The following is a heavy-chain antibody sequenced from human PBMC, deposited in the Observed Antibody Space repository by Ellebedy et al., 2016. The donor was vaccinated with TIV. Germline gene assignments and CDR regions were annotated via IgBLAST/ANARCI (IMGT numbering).Heavy chain of an antibody. CDR1: GFTFSTYA. CDR3: AREGSFTSLDY. CDR2: ISRDGSSK. D-gene: IGHD2-2*01. Sequence: GESLKISCVVSGFTFSTYAMRWFRQAPGKGLEWVTSISRDGSSKYYADSVKGRLSISRDNSKNTLYLQINSLRTEDTAVYYCAREGSFTSLDYWGQGTVVTVSS. J-gene: IGHJ4*02. V-gene: IGHV3-30-3*01.